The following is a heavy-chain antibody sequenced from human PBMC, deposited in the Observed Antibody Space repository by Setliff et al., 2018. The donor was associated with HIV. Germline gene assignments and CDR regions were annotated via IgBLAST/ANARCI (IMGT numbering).Heavy chain of an antibody. CDR3: ARTGSSGWWTYNWFDP. V-gene: IGHV5-51*01. Sequence: GESLKISCKGSGDSFNTSWIGWVRQMPGKGLEWMGIIFPGDSDTKYSPSFRGQVTMSADKSINTAYLQWSSLKAPDTAIYYCARTGSSGWWTYNWFDPWGQGTLVTVSS. J-gene: IGHJ5*02. CDR2: IFPGDSDT. CDR1: GDSFNTSW. D-gene: IGHD6-19*01.